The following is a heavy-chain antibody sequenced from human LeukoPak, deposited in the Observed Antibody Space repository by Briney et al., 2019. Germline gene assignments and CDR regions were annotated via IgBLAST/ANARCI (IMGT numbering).Heavy chain of an antibody. V-gene: IGHV3-21*01. Sequence: GYLRLSCAASGFTFSTSTMNWVRQAPGKGLEWVSSISSSNDYIYYADSVKGRFTISRDNAKNSLYLQMNSLRAEDTAVYYCVRIPSSAGFPNWFDPWGQGTLVTVSS. J-gene: IGHJ5*02. CDR1: GFTFSTST. CDR2: ISSSNDYI. CDR3: VRIPSSAGFPNWFDP. D-gene: IGHD5-24*01.